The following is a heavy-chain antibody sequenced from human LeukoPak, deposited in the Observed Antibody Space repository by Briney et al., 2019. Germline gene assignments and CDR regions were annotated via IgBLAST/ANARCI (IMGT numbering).Heavy chain of an antibody. CDR2: VYYSEST. CDR1: GDSIISDDYY. Sequence: SETLFLTCTVSGDSIISDDYYWSWIRQPPGKGLEYIGCVYYSESTFYNPSLRSRATISADTSKNQFSLRLSSVTAADTAVYYCARGAGYRRFDYWGQGALVIVSS. V-gene: IGHV4-30-4*01. J-gene: IGHJ4*02. D-gene: IGHD5-24*01. CDR3: ARGAGYRRFDY.